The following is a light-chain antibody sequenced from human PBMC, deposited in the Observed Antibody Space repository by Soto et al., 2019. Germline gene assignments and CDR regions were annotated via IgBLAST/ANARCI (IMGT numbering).Light chain of an antibody. V-gene: IGKV3-11*01. CDR1: ESVTNY. Sequence: EIVLTQSPATLSLSPGERGTLSCRAGESVTNYLAWYQQKPGQAPRLLVYDVSNRATGTPARFSGGGSGTDFTLTISNLEPEDFAVYYCQQRSDWPWTFGQGTKVEFK. CDR3: QQRSDWPWT. CDR2: DVS. J-gene: IGKJ1*01.